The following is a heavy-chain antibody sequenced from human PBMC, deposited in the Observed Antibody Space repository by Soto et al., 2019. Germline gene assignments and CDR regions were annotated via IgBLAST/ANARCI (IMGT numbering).Heavy chain of an antibody. CDR1: GGSISSSNW. J-gene: IGHJ4*02. CDR2: ICHSGST. CDR3: ARDRRVGYCSSTSCFYFDY. V-gene: IGHV4-4*02. D-gene: IGHD2-2*03. Sequence: PSETLSLTCAVSGGSISSSNWWSWVRQPPGKGLEWIGEICHSGSTNYNPSLKSRVTISVDKSKNQFSLKLSSVTAADTAVYYCARDRRVGYCSSTSCFYFDYWGQGPLVTVYS.